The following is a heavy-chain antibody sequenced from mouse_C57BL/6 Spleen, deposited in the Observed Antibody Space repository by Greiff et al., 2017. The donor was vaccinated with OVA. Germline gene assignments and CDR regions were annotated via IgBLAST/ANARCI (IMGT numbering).Heavy chain of an antibody. D-gene: IGHD2-2*01. CDR3: ARRYGYDGSFDY. Sequence: VQVVESGAELVKPGASVKLSCKASGYTFTEYTIHWVKQRSGQGLEWIGWFYPGSGSIKYNEKFKDKATLTADKSSSTVYMELSRLTSEDSAVYFCARRYGYDGSFDYWGQGTTLTVSS. CDR1: GYTFTEYT. V-gene: IGHV1-62-2*01. J-gene: IGHJ2*01. CDR2: FYPGSGSI.